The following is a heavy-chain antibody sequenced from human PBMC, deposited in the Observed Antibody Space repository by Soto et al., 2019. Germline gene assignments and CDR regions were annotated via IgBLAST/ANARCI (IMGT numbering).Heavy chain of an antibody. Sequence: SEPQSLTNTVADGSISGSGDYWSWIRQPPGKGLEWIGSIYYSGSTYYNPSLKSRVTISVDTSKNQFSLKLSSVTAADTAVYYCARPITGTTSSWFDPWGQGTLVTVSS. V-gene: IGHV4-39*01. CDR2: IYYSGST. CDR1: DGSISGSGDY. J-gene: IGHJ5*02. D-gene: IGHD1-20*01. CDR3: ARPITGTTSSWFDP.